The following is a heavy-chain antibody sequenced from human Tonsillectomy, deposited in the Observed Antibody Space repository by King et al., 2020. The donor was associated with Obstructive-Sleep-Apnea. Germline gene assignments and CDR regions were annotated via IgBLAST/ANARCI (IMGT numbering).Heavy chain of an antibody. CDR1: GGSISNNY. Sequence: LQESGPGLVKPSETLSLTCTVSGGSISNNYWSWIRQPPGKGLEWNGYIHYSGTTNSNPSLKSRVTISLDTSKNQFSLKLRSVIAADTAVYYCARQRIEDYCGGDCASCAFHIWGQGTMVTVSS. D-gene: IGHD2-21*02. J-gene: IGHJ3*02. CDR3: ARQRIEDYCGGDCASCAFHI. V-gene: IGHV4-59*08. CDR2: IHYSGTT.